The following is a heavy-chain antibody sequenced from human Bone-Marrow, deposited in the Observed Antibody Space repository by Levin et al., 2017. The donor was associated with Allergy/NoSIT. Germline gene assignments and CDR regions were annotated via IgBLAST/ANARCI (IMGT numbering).Heavy chain of an antibody. CDR1: GFTFTSYG. D-gene: IGHD3-16*01. J-gene: IGHJ6*02. CDR2: IWSDGSTK. Sequence: GESLKISCAASGFTFTSYGMHWVRQAPGKGLEWVALIWSDGSTKYFADSVKGRVTIARDRSKNTVYLQMNSLRVEDTAVYYCARDTAGYDYALDVWGQGTTVIVSS. V-gene: IGHV3-33*01. CDR3: ARDTAGYDYALDV.